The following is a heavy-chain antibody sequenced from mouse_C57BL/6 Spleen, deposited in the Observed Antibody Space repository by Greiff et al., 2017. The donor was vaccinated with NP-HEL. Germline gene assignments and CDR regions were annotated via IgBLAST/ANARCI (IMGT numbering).Heavy chain of an antibody. CDR1: GFTFSDYY. CDR2: ISNGGGST. J-gene: IGHJ4*01. V-gene: IGHV5-12*01. D-gene: IGHD1-1*01. Sequence: EVKLMESGGGLVQPGGSLKLSCAASGFTFSDYYMYWVRQTPEKRLEWVAYISNGGGSTYYPDTVKGRFTISRDNAKNTLYLQMSRLKSEDTAMYYCARRSYYGTLYAMDYWGQGTSVTVSS. CDR3: ARRSYYGTLYAMDY.